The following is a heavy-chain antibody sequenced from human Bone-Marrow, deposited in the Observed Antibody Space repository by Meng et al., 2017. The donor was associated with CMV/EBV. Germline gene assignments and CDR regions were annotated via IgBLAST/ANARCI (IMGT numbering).Heavy chain of an antibody. D-gene: IGHD4/OR15-4a*01. V-gene: IGHV1-69*04. CDR1: GGTFSSYT. CDR3: ARDQQKVLPGFDP. J-gene: IGHJ5*02. Sequence: SVKVSCKASGGTFSSYTISWVRQAPGQGLEWMGRIIPILGIANYAQKFQGRVTITADKSTSTAYMELSSLRSEDTAVYYCARDQQKVLPGFDPWGQGTLVTVSS. CDR2: IIPILGIA.